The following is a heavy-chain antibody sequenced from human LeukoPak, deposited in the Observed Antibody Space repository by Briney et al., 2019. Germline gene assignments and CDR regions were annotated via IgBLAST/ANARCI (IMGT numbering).Heavy chain of an antibody. J-gene: IGHJ5*02. D-gene: IGHD6-13*01. CDR1: GYTFTGYY. Sequence: GASVKVSCKASGYTFTGYYMHWVRQAPGQGLEWMGWLNPNSGGTNYAQKFQGRVTITRDTSISTAYMELSRLRSDDTAVYYCAREGWGIAAAGTFWFDPWGQGTLVTVSS. V-gene: IGHV1-2*02. CDR2: LNPNSGGT. CDR3: AREGWGIAAAGTFWFDP.